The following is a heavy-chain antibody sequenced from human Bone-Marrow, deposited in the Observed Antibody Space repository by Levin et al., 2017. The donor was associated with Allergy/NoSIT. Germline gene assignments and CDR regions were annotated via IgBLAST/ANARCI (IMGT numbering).Heavy chain of an antibody. D-gene: IGHD6-25*01. CDR3: AKDRLFFDY. V-gene: IGHV3-23*01. CDR1: GFTFSSYD. Sequence: QSGGSLRLSCAASGFTFSSYDMSWVRQAPGKGLEWVSAISGSYGGTYGGTYYADSVKGRFTISRDNSKNTLYLQMNSLRAEDTAVYYCAKDRLFFDYWGQGTLVTVSS. J-gene: IGHJ4*02. CDR2: ISGSYGGTYGGT.